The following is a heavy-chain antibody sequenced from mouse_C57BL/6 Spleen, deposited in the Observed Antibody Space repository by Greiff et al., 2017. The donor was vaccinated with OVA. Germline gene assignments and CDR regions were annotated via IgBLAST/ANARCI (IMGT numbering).Heavy chain of an antibody. V-gene: IGHV1-85*01. J-gene: IGHJ3*01. D-gene: IGHD3-2*02. CDR1: GYTFTSYD. Sequence: QVQLKESGPELVKPGASVKLSCKASGYTFTSYDINWVQQRPGQGLEWIGWIYPRDGSTKYNEKFKGKATLTIDTSSITAYMELHSMTSEDSAVYFCARGGTAQATTFAYWGQGTLVTVSA. CDR2: IYPRDGST. CDR3: ARGGTAQATTFAY.